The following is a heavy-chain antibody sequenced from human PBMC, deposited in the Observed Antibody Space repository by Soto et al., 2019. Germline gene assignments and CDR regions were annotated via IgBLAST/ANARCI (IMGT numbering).Heavy chain of an antibody. D-gene: IGHD3-3*01. CDR3: ARDQGPFLGTIFGVVIIQDFDY. CDR2: MNPNSGNT. CDR1: GYTFTSYD. J-gene: IGHJ4*02. Sequence: ASVKVSCKASGYTFTSYDINWVRQATGQGLERMGWMNPNSGNTGYAQKLKGRVTMTTDTSTSTAYMDLRSLRSDDTAVYYCARDQGPFLGTIFGVVIIQDFDYWGQGTLVTVSS. V-gene: IGHV1-8*01.